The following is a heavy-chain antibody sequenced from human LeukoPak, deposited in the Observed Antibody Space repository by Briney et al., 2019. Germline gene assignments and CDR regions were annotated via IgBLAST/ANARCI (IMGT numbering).Heavy chain of an antibody. Sequence: PGGSLRLSCAASGFTFSSYAMRWVRQAPGKGLEWVSAISGSGGSTYYADSVKGRFTISRDNSKNTLYLQMNSLRAEDTAVYYCAEDISFNDCSSTSCSPGYYYYYMDVWGKETTVTVSS. D-gene: IGHD2-2*01. J-gene: IGHJ6*03. CDR3: AEDISFNDCSSTSCSPGYYYYYMDV. CDR1: GFTFSSYA. V-gene: IGHV3-23*01. CDR2: ISGSGGST.